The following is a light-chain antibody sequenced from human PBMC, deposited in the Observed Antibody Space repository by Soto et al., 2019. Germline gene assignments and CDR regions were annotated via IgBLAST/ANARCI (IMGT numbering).Light chain of an antibody. Sequence: QSVLTQPASVSGSPGQSIAISCTGTGSDVGSYNLVSWYQQRPGKAPKLILYEVSQRPAGVSYRFSGSKSGNTASLTISGLQAEDEADYYCCSYAGDLYVFGTGTKLTVL. V-gene: IGLV2-23*02. CDR1: GSDVGSYNL. J-gene: IGLJ1*01. CDR3: CSYAGDLYV. CDR2: EVS.